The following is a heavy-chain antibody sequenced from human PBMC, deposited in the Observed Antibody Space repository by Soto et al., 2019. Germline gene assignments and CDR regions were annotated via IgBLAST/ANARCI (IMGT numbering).Heavy chain of an antibody. D-gene: IGHD3-10*01. CDR1: GFSLSTSGMC. V-gene: IGHV2-70*01. Sequence: KSGPTLVNPTQTLTLTCTFSGFSLSTSGMCVSWIRQPPGKALEWLALIDWDDDKYYSTSLKTRLTISKDTSKNQVVLTMTNMDPVDTATYYCARAYGSGSYDDGMDVWGQGTTVTVSS. CDR3: ARAYGSGSYDDGMDV. CDR2: IDWDDDK. J-gene: IGHJ6*02.